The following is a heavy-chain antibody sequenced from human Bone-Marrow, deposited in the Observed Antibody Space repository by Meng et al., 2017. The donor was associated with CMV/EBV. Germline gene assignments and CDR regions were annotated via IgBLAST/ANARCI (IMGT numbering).Heavy chain of an antibody. CDR2: ITANGDTA. CDR3: ADPPNVGF. CDR1: GLTFDTYQ. D-gene: IGHD1-26*01. V-gene: IGHV3-23*01. Sequence: LRLSGVASGLTFDTYQMSWVRQAPGRGLEWVSTITANGDTAFYADSVRGRFTISRDNTKSTLSLQMDSLRVEDTAIYYCADPPNVGFWGQGTLVTVSS. J-gene: IGHJ4*02.